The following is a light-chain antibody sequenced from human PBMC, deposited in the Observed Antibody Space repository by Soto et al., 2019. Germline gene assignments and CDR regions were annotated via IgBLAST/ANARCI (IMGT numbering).Light chain of an antibody. CDR2: EVS. CDR1: SSDVGNYNR. CDR3: SSYTSRSTYV. Sequence: QSALTQPPSVSGSPGQSVTISCTGTSSDVGNYNRVSWYQQPPGTAPKVIIYEVSNRPSGVPDRFSGSKSGNTASLTISGLQAEDEADYYGSSYTSRSTYVFGTGTKVTVL. V-gene: IGLV2-18*02. J-gene: IGLJ1*01.